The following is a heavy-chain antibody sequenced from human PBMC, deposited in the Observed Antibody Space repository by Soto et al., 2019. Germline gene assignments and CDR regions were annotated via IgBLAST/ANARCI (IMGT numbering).Heavy chain of an antibody. CDR3: ARGGYDFGDYYYYGMDV. V-gene: IGHV3-23*01. Sequence: PGGSLRLSCAASGFTFSSYAMSWVRQAPGKGLEWVSAISGSGGSTYYADSVKGRFTISRDNSKNTLYLQLNSVTPEDTAVYYCARGGYDFGDYYYYGMDVWGQGTTVTVSS. CDR1: GFTFSSYA. J-gene: IGHJ6*02. D-gene: IGHD5-12*01. CDR2: ISGSGGST.